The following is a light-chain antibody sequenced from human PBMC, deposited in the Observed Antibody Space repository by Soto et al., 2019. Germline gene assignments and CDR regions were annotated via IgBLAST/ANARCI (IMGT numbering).Light chain of an antibody. V-gene: IGKV3-20*01. CDR2: GAS. CDR1: QSVSNNY. Sequence: EIVLTQSPGTLSLSPGERATLSCRASQSVSNNYLAWYQQKPGQAPRLLIYGASNRATGIPDRFSGSGSGTDFTLAIRRLEPEDFAVYYCQQYGSSPTFGEGTRLEIK. J-gene: IGKJ5*01. CDR3: QQYGSSPT.